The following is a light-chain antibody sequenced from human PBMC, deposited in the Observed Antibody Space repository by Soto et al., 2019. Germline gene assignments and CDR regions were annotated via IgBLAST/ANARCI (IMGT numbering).Light chain of an antibody. J-gene: IGKJ1*01. CDR1: QSVSSY. V-gene: IGKV3-20*01. CDR2: GAS. CDR3: QQYSRSLGT. Sequence: EIVLTQSPGTLSLSPGERATLSCRASQSVSSYLAWYQQKPGQAPRXLIYGASTRATGIPDRYSGSGSGTDLTITISRLEPEDFEVYYCQQYSRSLGTFGEGTKVDIK.